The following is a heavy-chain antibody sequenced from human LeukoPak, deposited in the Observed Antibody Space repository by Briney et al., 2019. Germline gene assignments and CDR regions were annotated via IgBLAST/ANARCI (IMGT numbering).Heavy chain of an antibody. CDR2: ISYDGSNK. CDR1: GFTFSSYG. J-gene: IGHJ4*02. V-gene: IGHV3-30*18. Sequence: GGSLRLSCAASGFTFSSYGMHWVRQAPGKGLEWVAVISYDGSNKYYADSVKGRFTISRDNSKNTLYLQMNSLRAEDTAVYYCAKDQGHNYFDYWGQGTPVTVSS. CDR3: AKDQGHNYFDY.